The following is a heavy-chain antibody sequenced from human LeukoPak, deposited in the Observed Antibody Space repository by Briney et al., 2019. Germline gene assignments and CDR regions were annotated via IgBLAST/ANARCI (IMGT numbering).Heavy chain of an antibody. CDR2: IGSDNKP. J-gene: IGHJ4*02. V-gene: IGHV3-23*05. CDR3: ARGGYGSSTYYNNFDF. CDR1: GFTFSAYA. D-gene: IGHD3-10*01. Sequence: GGSLRLSCEASGFTFSAYAMTWVRQAPGQGLEWVSSIGSDNKPHYSESVKGRFAISRDNSKSMLFPQLSSLRAEDTALYYCARGGYGSSTYYNNFDFWGQGTLVTVSS.